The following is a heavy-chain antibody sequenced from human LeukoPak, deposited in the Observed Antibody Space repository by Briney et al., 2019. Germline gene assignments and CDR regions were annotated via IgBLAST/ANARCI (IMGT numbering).Heavy chain of an antibody. V-gene: IGHV1-2*02. CDR2: INPNNGDT. J-gene: IGHJ6*03. Sequence: ASVKVSCKASGYTFTGYYMHWVRQAPGQGLEWMGWINPNNGDTHYAQKFQGTVTMTRDTSISTAYMELSSLRSDDTAVYYCARGVAGVSFYYYMDVWGKGTTVTVSS. CDR3: ARGVAGVSFYYYMDV. CDR1: GYTFTGYY. D-gene: IGHD1-14*01.